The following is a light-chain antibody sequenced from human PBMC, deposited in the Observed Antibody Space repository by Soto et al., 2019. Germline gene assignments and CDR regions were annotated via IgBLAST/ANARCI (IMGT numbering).Light chain of an antibody. V-gene: IGKV3-11*01. CDR1: QSVDIY. J-gene: IGKJ5*01. CDR2: DAS. CDR3: QQRSNLPPT. Sequence: EIVLTQSPATPSLSPGERASLSCRASQSVDIYLAWYRQIPGQAPRLLIYDASNRATGIPDRFSGGGSGTDFTLTISSLEPEDFAIYYCQQRSNLPPTFGQGTRLEIK.